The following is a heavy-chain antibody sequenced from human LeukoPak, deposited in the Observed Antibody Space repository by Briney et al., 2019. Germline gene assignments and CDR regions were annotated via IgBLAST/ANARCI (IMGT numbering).Heavy chain of an antibody. CDR3: AKDRPAYYHGSGSYYIADFFDY. D-gene: IGHD3-10*01. Sequence: GGSLRLSCAASGFTFTSYAMSWVRQAPGKGLEWVSSISGSGVSTYYADSVKGRFTISRDNSNNTLYLQMNSLRAEDTAVYYCAKDRPAYYHGSGSYYIADFFDYWGQGTLVTVSS. J-gene: IGHJ4*02. CDR2: ISGSGVST. CDR1: GFTFTSYA. V-gene: IGHV3-23*01.